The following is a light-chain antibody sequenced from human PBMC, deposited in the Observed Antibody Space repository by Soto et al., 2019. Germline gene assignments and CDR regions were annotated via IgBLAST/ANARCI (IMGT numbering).Light chain of an antibody. V-gene: IGKV3-15*01. CDR3: QQYNNWPPEP. CDR2: GAS. J-gene: IGKJ5*01. Sequence: EIVMTQSPATLSVSPGERATLSCRASQSVSSNLAWYQQKPGQAPRLLIYGASTRATGIPARFSGSGSGTEFTLTISSLQSEDFAVYYCQQYNNWPPEPFGQGTRLEMK. CDR1: QSVSSN.